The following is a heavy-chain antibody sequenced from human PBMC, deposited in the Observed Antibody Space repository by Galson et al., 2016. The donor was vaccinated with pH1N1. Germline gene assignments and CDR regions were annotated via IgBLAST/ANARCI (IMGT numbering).Heavy chain of an antibody. V-gene: IGHV3-7*03. CDR2: RRGGSRG. D-gene: IGHD4-17*01. Sequence: SLRLSCAASGFIFSEYCVCWVGEGRGWVGGGGGGRRGGSRGGQVPTVAQGRLTISRDNAQRSVYLQINSLRLEDTAVYHCARLAYGDSFDSWGRGTLVAVSS. J-gene: IGHJ4*02. CDR3: ARLAYGDSFDS. CDR1: GFIFSEYC.